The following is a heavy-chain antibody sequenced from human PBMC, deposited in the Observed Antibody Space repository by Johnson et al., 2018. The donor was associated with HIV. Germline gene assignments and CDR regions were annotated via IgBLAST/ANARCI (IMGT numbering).Heavy chain of an antibody. CDR3: AKVRYYDRDAFDI. D-gene: IGHD3-22*01. CDR2: IKTDGSDT. Sequence: EVQLVESGGASVQPGGSLRLSCAASGFIFSNYWMHWVRQAPGKGLIWVACIKTDGSDTNYADSVKGRFTISRDNAKNTVYLQMNSLRAEDTAVHYCAKVRYYDRDAFDIWGQGTMVTVSS. V-gene: IGHV3-74*02. J-gene: IGHJ3*02. CDR1: GFIFSNYW.